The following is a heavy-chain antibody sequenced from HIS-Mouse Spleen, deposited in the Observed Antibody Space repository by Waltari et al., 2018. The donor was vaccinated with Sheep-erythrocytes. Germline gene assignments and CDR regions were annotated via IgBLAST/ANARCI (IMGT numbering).Heavy chain of an antibody. CDR1: GFTFSSYW. J-gene: IGHJ6*02. CDR2: IKQDGSEK. CDR3: ARVFSANYYYYYYGMDV. Sequence: EVQLVESGGGLVQPGGSLRLSCAASGFTFSSYWMCWVRQAPGKGPEWVANIKQDGSEKYYVDSVKGRFTISRDNAKNSLYLQMNSLRAEDTAVYYCARVFSANYYYYYYGMDVWGQGTTVTVSS. V-gene: IGHV3-7*01. D-gene: IGHD5-18*01.